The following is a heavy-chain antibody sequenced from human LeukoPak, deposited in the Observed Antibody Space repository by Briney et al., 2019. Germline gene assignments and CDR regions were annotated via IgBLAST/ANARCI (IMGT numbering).Heavy chain of an antibody. CDR1: GYTFTGYY. Sequence: ASVKVSCKASGYTFTGYYMHWVRQAPGQGLEWMGWINPNSGGTNHAQKFQGRVTMTRDTSISTAYMELSRLRSDDTAVYYCARVRVGATSIDYWGQGTLVTVSS. V-gene: IGHV1-2*02. CDR3: ARVRVGATSIDY. D-gene: IGHD1-26*01. J-gene: IGHJ4*02. CDR2: INPNSGGT.